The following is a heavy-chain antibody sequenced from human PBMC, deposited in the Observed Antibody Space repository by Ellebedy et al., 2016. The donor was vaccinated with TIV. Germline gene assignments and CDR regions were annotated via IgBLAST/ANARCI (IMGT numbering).Heavy chain of an antibody. V-gene: IGHV4-59*01. Sequence: SETLSLXXTVSGGSISSYYWSWIRQPPGKGLEWIGYIYYSGSTNYNPSLKSRVTISVDTSKNQFSLKLSSVTAADTAVYYCARGTIADFDYWGQGTLVTVSS. J-gene: IGHJ4*02. CDR3: ARGTIADFDY. CDR1: GGSISSYY. D-gene: IGHD6-13*01. CDR2: IYYSGST.